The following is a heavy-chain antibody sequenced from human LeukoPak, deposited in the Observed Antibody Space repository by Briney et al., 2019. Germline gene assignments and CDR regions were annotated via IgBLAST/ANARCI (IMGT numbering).Heavy chain of an antibody. Sequence: PSETLSLTCTVSGGSISSYYWSWIRQPPGKGLEWIGYIYYSGSTNYNPSLKSRVTISVDTSKNQFSLKLSSVTAADTAVYYCARGREMVRGVYKNYYYYYMDVWGKGTTVTVSS. J-gene: IGHJ6*03. V-gene: IGHV4-59*12. CDR2: IYYSGST. D-gene: IGHD3-10*01. CDR3: ARGREMVRGVYKNYYYYYMDV. CDR1: GGSISSYY.